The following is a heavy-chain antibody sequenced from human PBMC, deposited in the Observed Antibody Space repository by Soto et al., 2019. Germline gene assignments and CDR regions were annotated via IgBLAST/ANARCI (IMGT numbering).Heavy chain of an antibody. J-gene: IGHJ5*02. CDR3: ARLWFGIYRIFDP. CDR1: GGSISSSSYY. CDR2: IYYSGST. Sequence: PSETLSLTCTFSGGSISSSSYYLGWIRQPPGKGLEWIGSIYYSGSTYYNPSLKSRVTISVDTSKNQFSLKLSSVTAADTAVYYCARLWFGIYRIFDPWGQGALVTVSS. V-gene: IGHV4-39*01. D-gene: IGHD3-10*01.